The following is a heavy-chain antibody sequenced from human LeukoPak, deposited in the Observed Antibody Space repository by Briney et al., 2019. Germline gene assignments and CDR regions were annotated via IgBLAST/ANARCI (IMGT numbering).Heavy chain of an antibody. V-gene: IGHV4-59*01. CDR3: ARGHETDAFDI. CDR1: GGSISSYY. J-gene: IGHJ3*02. CDR2: IYYSGST. Sequence: SETLSLTCTVSGGSISSYYWSWIRQPPGKGLEWIGYIYYSGSTNYNPSLKSRVTISVDTSKNQFSLKLSSVTAADTAVYYCARGHETDAFDIWGQGTMVTVSS.